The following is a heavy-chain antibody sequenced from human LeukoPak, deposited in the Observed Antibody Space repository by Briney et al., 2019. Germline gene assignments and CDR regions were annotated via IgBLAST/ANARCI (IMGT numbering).Heavy chain of an antibody. J-gene: IGHJ4*01. CDR2: IYTVDSDT. CDR1: GYSFTNYW. CDR3: ARGGSGWYFDY. V-gene: IGHV5-51*01. Sequence: GESLKISCKGSGYSFTNYWIGWVRQMPGKGLEYMGLIYTVDSDTKYSPSFQGQDTISVDKSIKTAYLQWTSLKASDTGMYYCARGGSGWYFDYWGHGSLVTVS. D-gene: IGHD6-19*01.